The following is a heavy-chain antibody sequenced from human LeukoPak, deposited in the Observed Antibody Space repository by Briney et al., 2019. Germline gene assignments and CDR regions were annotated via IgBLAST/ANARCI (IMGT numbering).Heavy chain of an antibody. CDR1: GFTFSSYA. V-gene: IGHV3-23*01. D-gene: IGHD3-22*01. CDR3: AKASYYDSSGFPLGHTFDY. J-gene: IGHJ4*02. CDR2: ISGSGGST. Sequence: GGSLRLSCAASGFTFSSYAMSWVRQAPGKGLEWVSAISGSGGSTYYADSVKGRFTISRDNSKNTLYLQMNSLRAEDTAVYYCAKASYYDSSGFPLGHTFDYWGQGTLVTVSS.